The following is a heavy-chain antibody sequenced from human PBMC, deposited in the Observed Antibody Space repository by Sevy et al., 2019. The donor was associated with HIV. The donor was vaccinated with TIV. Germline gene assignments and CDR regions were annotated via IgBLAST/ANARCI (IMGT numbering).Heavy chain of an antibody. J-gene: IGHJ6*02. CDR3: ARRSITMVRGVICYGMDV. V-gene: IGHV3-48*02. D-gene: IGHD3-10*01. CDR2: ISSSSSTI. Sequence: GGSLRLSCAASGFTFSSYSMNWVRQAPGKGLEWVSYISSSSSTIYYADSVKGRFTISRDNAKNSLYLQMNSLRDDDTAVYYCARRSITMVRGVICYGMDVWGQGTTVTVSS. CDR1: GFTFSSYS.